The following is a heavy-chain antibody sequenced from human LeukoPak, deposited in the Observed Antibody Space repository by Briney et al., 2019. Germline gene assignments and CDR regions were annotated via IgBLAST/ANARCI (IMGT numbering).Heavy chain of an antibody. J-gene: IGHJ6*03. CDR3: ARGSGSPYYYYMDV. CDR1: RYMFTSYV. CDR2: ISVYNGKT. D-gene: IGHD3-10*01. V-gene: IGHV1-18*01. Sequence: ASVKVSCQAPRYMFTSYVIHWVREAPGQGLEWLGCISVYNGKTDYAEVLKGKVTMTTDRPTNTGFMELRSLGSDDTAIYFCARGSGSPYYYYMDVWGKGTAVTVSS.